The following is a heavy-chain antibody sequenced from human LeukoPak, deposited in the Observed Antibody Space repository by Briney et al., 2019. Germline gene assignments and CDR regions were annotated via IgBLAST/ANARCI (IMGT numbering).Heavy chain of an antibody. CDR2: ISASGGST. Sequence: GGSLRLSCAASGFTFDDYAMSWVRQAPGKGLEWVSSISASGGSTYDADFVKGRFTISRDNSKNTLYLQMNSLRAEDTAVYYCARGPQRELTGGYYFDYWGQGTLVTVSS. CDR1: GFTFDDYA. J-gene: IGHJ4*02. CDR3: ARGPQRELTGGYYFDY. D-gene: IGHD1-26*01. V-gene: IGHV3-23*01.